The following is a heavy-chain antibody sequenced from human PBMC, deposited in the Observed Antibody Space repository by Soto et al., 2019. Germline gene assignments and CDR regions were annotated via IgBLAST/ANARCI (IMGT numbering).Heavy chain of an antibody. Sequence: QVQLQESGPGLVKPSQTLSLTCTVSDGSISTGRYYWSWIRQHPGKGLEWIGYIYYSGTPYYNPSLKSRLTISVDMSQNQFSLELRSVTAADTAMYYCARGEDLVATGYYYGMDVWGQGTTVTVSS. V-gene: IGHV4-31*03. CDR3: ARGEDLVATGYYYGMDV. D-gene: IGHD5-12*01. J-gene: IGHJ6*02. CDR1: DGSISTGRYY. CDR2: IYYSGTP.